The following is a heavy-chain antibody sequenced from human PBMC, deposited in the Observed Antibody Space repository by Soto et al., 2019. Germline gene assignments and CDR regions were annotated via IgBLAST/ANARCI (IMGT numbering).Heavy chain of an antibody. CDR1: GDSIGNFY. Sequence: PSETLSLTCTVSGDSIGNFYWNWIRQPAGKGLESIGRLSTSGRTNYSPSLQSRVTMSLDTSKNRFSLRLTSVSAADTAVYFCARGMGRYFDLWGRGTLVTVSS. CDR2: LSTSGRT. D-gene: IGHD2-8*01. CDR3: ARGMGRYFDL. V-gene: IGHV4-4*07. J-gene: IGHJ2*01.